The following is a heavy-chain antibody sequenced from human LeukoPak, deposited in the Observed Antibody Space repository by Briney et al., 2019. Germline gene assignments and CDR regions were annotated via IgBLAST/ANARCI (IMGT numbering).Heavy chain of an antibody. J-gene: IGHJ6*03. Sequence: PSETLSLTCTVSGGSISSSSYYRGWIRQPPGKGLEWIGSIYYSGSTYYNPSLKSRVTISVDTSKNQFSLKLSSVTAADTAMYYCARGSSSWYYYMDVWGKGTTVTVSS. V-gene: IGHV4-39*01. CDR1: GGSISSSSYY. CDR3: ARGSSSWYYYMDV. CDR2: IYYSGST. D-gene: IGHD6-13*01.